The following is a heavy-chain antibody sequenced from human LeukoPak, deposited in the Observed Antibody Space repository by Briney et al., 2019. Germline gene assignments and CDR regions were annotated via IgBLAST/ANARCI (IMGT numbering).Heavy chain of an antibody. J-gene: IGHJ6*03. CDR1: GFTFSSYG. V-gene: IGHV3-30*02. D-gene: IGHD2-2*01. CDR3: AKCERVPAAYYYYYYMDV. Sequence: PGGSLRLPCAASGFTFSSYGMHWVRQAPGKGLEWVAFIRYDGSNKYYADSVKGRFTISRDNSKNTLYLQMNSLRAEDTAVYYCAKCERVPAAYYYYYYMDVWGKGTTVTVSS. CDR2: IRYDGSNK.